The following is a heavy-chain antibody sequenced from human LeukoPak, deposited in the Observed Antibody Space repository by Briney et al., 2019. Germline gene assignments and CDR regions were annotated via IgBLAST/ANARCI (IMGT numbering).Heavy chain of an antibody. J-gene: IGHJ4*02. D-gene: IGHD6-13*01. Sequence: SSENLSLTCDVYGDSRSGYSWGWICQPPGKGLEWIGEINHTESTHHNPSLKSRVTISLDTSKNQFSLRLSSVTAADTAVYYCARGWYGYWGQGTLVTVSS. V-gene: IGHV4-34*01. CDR2: INHTEST. CDR3: ARGWYGY. CDR1: GDSRSGYS.